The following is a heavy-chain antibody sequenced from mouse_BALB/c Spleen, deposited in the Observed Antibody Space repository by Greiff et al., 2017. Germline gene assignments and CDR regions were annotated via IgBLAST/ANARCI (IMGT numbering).Heavy chain of an antibody. CDR2: INSNGGST. J-gene: IGHJ4*01. D-gene: IGHD2-14*01. CDR3: AREARYDDYAMDY. V-gene: IGHV5-6-3*01. Sequence: EVQRVESGGGLVQPGGSLKLSCAASGFTFSSYGMSWVRQTPDKRLELVATINSNGGSTYYPDSVKGRFTISRDNAKNTLYLQMSSLKSEDTAMYYCAREARYDDYAMDYWGQGTSVTVSS. CDR1: GFTFSSYG.